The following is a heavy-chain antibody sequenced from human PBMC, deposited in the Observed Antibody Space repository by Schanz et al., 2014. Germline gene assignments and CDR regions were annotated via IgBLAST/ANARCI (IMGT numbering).Heavy chain of an antibody. V-gene: IGHV1-69*04. D-gene: IGHD3-10*01. Sequence: QVQLVQSGAEVKKPGSPVKVSCKSSGGTFSSYAISWVRQAPGQGLEWMGRIIPILGIATYAQKFQGRLTITADKSTSTAYMEVSSLRSEDTAVYYCARDGGEVVRGVSDGVNHGFYGMDVWGQGTTVTVSS. CDR3: ARDGGEVVRGVSDGVNHGFYGMDV. J-gene: IGHJ6*02. CDR1: GGTFSSYA. CDR2: IIPILGIA.